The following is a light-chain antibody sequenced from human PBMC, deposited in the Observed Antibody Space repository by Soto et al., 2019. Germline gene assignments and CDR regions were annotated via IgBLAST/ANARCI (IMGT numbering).Light chain of an antibody. CDR2: DVT. CDR3: SSYTSSHTLA. J-gene: IGLJ2*01. V-gene: IGLV2-14*01. CDR1: SSDVGGYNY. Sequence: QSALTQPASVSGSPGQSITISCTGTSSDVGGYNYVSWYQQHPGKAPKLMIYDVTNRPSGVSNPFSGSKSGNTASLTISGLQAEDEADYYCSSYTSSHTLAFGGGTKLTVL.